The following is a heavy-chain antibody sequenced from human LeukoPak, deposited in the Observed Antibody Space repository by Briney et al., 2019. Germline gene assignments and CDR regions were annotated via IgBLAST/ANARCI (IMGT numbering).Heavy chain of an antibody. CDR1: GFTFSDYY. D-gene: IGHD3-16*02. Sequence: PGGSLRLSCAASGFTFSDYYMSWIRQAPGKGLEWVSYISSSGSTIYYADSVKGRFTISRDNAKNSLYLQMNSLRAEDTAVYYCARADGLDSDYVWGSYRSGGAFDIWGQGTMVTVSS. CDR3: ARADGLDSDYVWGSYRSGGAFDI. V-gene: IGHV3-11*01. CDR2: ISSSGSTI. J-gene: IGHJ3*02.